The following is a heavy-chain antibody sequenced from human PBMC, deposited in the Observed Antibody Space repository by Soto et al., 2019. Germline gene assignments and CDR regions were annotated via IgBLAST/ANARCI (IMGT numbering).Heavy chain of an antibody. CDR3: ARVGSYSSSWSRIEYSYYYGMDV. J-gene: IGHJ6*02. Sequence: ASVKVSCKASGYTFTSYGISWVRQAPGQGLEWMGWISAYNGNTNYAQKLQGRVTMTTDTSTSTAYMELRSLRSDDTAVYYCARVGSYSSSWSRIEYSYYYGMDVWGQGTTVTVSS. D-gene: IGHD6-13*01. V-gene: IGHV1-18*01. CDR2: ISAYNGNT. CDR1: GYTFTSYG.